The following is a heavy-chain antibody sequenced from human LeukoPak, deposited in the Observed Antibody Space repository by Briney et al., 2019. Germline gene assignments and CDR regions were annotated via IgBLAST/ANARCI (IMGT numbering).Heavy chain of an antibody. J-gene: IGHJ3*02. CDR2: IYTSGST. CDR1: GGSISSCSYY. D-gene: IGHD6-13*01. Sequence: SETLSLTCTVSGGSISSCSYYWIWIRQPPGKGLEWIGRIYTSGSTNYNPSLKSRVTISVDTSKTQFSLKLSSVTAADTAVYYCARAASSSWYGNDAFDIWGQGTMVTVSS. CDR3: ARAASSSWYGNDAFDI. V-gene: IGHV4-61*02.